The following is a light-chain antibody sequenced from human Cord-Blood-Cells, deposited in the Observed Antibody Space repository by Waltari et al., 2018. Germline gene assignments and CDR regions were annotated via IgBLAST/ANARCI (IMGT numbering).Light chain of an antibody. CDR2: DSS. Sequence: DIQMTQPPSSLPASVGDIVTIPCQASHDISNYLNWYQQKPGKVTKLLVYDSSNLETGVPSRFSGSGSGTDFTFTISSLQPEDIETYYCQQYDNLPATFGQGTRLEIK. CDR3: QQYDNLPAT. CDR1: HDISNY. V-gene: IGKV1-33*01. J-gene: IGKJ5*01.